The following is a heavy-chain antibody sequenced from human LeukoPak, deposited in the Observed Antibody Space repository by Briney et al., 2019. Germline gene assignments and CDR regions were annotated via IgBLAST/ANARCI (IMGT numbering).Heavy chain of an antibody. CDR1: EYTFTGYY. CDR3: ARGVSFDY. J-gene: IGHJ4*02. Sequence: ASVKVSCKASEYTFTGYYMHWVRQAPGQGLEWMGWINPNSGSTIYAQEFQGRVTLTRDTSIGTGYMELRSLRSEDTAVYYCARGVSFDYWGQGTLVTVSS. V-gene: IGHV1-2*02. D-gene: IGHD3-22*01. CDR2: INPNSGST.